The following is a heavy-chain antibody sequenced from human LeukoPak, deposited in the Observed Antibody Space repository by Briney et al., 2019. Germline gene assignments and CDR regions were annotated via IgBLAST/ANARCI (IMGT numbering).Heavy chain of an antibody. J-gene: IGHJ4*02. CDR2: ISSDGTKT. CDR3: AGGYGDYEFDY. V-gene: IGHV3-30-3*01. Sequence: GGSLRLSCAASGFTFSTFAFHWVRQAPGKGLAWQAVISSDGTKTYYADSVKGRFTISRDNSNNTLYLQMNSLRIEDTAVYYCAGGYGDYEFDYWGQGTLVTVSS. D-gene: IGHD2-21*02. CDR1: GFTFSTFA.